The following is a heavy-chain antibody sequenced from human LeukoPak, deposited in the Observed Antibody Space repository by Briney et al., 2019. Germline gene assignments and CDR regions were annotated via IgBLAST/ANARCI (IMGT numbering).Heavy chain of an antibody. CDR1: GFTFSSYG. D-gene: IGHD1-1*01. Sequence: GGSLRLSCAASGFTFSSYGMHWVRQDPGKGLEWVAVIWYDGSNKYYADSVKGRFTISRDNSKNTLYLQMNSLRAEDTAVYYCARAPQYQLIDYWGQGTLVTVSS. J-gene: IGHJ4*02. CDR2: IWYDGSNK. CDR3: ARAPQYQLIDY. V-gene: IGHV3-33*01.